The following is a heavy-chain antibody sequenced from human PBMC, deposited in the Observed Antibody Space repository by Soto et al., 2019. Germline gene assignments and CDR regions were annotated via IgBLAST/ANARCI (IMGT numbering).Heavy chain of an antibody. CDR3: ASPGQNRDRPLAF. D-gene: IGHD1-1*01. CDR2: IHPGDSDT. V-gene: IGHV5-51*01. J-gene: IGHJ4*02. CDR1: GYFFSSQW. Sequence: GESLKSSGKGSGYFFSSQWIAWVRLMPGKGLEWMGIIHPGDSDTRYSPSFQGQVTISVDGSINTAYLQSRSLEASDTAVYYCASPGQNRDRPLAFWGQGTAVTVSS.